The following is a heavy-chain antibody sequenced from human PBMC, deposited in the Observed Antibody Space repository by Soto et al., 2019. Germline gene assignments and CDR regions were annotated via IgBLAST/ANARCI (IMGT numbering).Heavy chain of an antibody. CDR3: ARHYDSHSYYYGMDV. J-gene: IGHJ6*02. Sequence: QVQLVQSGAEVKKPGSSVKVSCKASGGTFSSYAISWVRQAPGQGLEWMGGIIPIFGTADYAQKFQGRVTITADESTSTAFMDLSSLRSEDTAVYYCARHYDSHSYYYGMDVWVQGTTVTVSS. CDR2: IIPIFGTA. D-gene: IGHD3-22*01. V-gene: IGHV1-69*12. CDR1: GGTFSSYA.